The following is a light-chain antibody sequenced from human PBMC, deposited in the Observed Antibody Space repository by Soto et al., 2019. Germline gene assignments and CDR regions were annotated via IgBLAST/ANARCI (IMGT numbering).Light chain of an antibody. CDR1: SGAVSTSYY. Sequence: QAVVTQEPSFSVSPGGTVTFTCGLSSGAVSTSYYPSWYQQTPGQAPRILIYNTDTRSSVVPDRFSGSILGNKAALTIAGAQADDEVDYYCVLYMGSGISLFGGGTKVTVL. V-gene: IGLV8-61*01. J-gene: IGLJ2*01. CDR2: NTD. CDR3: VLYMGSGISL.